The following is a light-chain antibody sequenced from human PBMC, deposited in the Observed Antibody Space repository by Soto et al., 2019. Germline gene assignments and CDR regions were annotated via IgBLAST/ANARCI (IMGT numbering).Light chain of an antibody. J-gene: IGKJ4*01. CDR1: QSLGSN. V-gene: IGKV3-15*01. CDR2: GES. Sequence: EIVMTQSPATLSVSPGERVTLSCRASQSLGSNLAWYQQKPGQTPRLLIYGESTRATGIPDRFTCSGSGTEFPLTISSLQSEDFAVYYCQQYNDWPLTIGGGTKVEIK. CDR3: QQYNDWPLT.